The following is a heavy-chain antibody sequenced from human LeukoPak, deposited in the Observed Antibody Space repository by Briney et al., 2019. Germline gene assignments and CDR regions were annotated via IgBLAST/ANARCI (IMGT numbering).Heavy chain of an antibody. CDR2: INSDGSST. J-gene: IGHJ4*02. V-gene: IGHV3-74*01. CDR3: ARGRGLGELAVASFDS. CDR1: GFTFSSYW. Sequence: SGGSLRLSCAASGFTFSSYWMHWVRQAPGKGLVWVSRINSDGSSTSYADSVKGRFTISRDNAKNMLYLQMNSLRAEDTAVYYCARGRGLGELAVASFDSWGQGILVTVSS. D-gene: IGHD6-19*01.